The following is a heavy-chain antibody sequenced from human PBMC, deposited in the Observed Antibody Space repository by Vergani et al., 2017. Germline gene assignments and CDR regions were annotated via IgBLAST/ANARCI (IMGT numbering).Heavy chain of an antibody. CDR3: AKNPQPRYSGYDYFLFDY. CDR1: GFTFSSYA. Sequence: EVQLLESGGGLVQPGGSLRLSCAASGFTFSSYAMSWVRQAPGKGLEWVSAISGSGGSTYYADSVKGRVTISRDNSKNTLYLQMNSLRAEDTAVYYCAKNPQPRYSGYDYFLFDYWGQGTLVTVSS. D-gene: IGHD5-12*01. CDR2: ISGSGGST. V-gene: IGHV3-23*01. J-gene: IGHJ4*02.